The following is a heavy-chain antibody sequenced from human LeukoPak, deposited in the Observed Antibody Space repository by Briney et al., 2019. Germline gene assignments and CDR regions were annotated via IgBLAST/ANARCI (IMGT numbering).Heavy chain of an antibody. Sequence: PGGSLRLSCAASGFIFTNYFMSWVRQAPGKGLEWVASIKHDGSEKYYVDSVRGRFTISRDNVKKSLYLQMNSLRAEDTAVYYCATIVVVSSSLEDYWGQGTLVTVSS. V-gene: IGHV3-7*03. CDR3: ATIVVVSSSLEDY. CDR1: GFIFTNYF. CDR2: IKHDGSEK. J-gene: IGHJ4*02. D-gene: IGHD3-22*01.